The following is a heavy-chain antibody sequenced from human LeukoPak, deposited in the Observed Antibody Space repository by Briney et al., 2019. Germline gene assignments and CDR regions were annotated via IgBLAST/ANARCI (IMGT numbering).Heavy chain of an antibody. CDR2: IKEDESEK. V-gene: IGHV3-7*01. Sequence: GGSLRLSCVASELSFSSYGMSWVRQAPGKGLEWVANIKEDESEKYYLDSVKGRFTISRDNAKNSLYLQMNSLRAEDTAVYYCARVRVITPTYGMDVWGQGTTVTVSS. J-gene: IGHJ6*02. D-gene: IGHD4-23*01. CDR1: ELSFSSYG. CDR3: ARVRVITPTYGMDV.